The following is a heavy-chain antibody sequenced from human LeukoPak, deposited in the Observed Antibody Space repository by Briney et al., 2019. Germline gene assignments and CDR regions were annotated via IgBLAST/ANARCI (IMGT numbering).Heavy chain of an antibody. Sequence: GESLKISCKGSGYSFTSYRISWVRQMPGKGLEWMGRIDPSDSYTNYSPSFQGHVTISADKSISTAYLQWSSLKASDTAMYYCARLASCSSTGCYAGDFDYWGQGTLVTVSS. D-gene: IGHD2-2*01. V-gene: IGHV5-10-1*01. CDR2: IDPSDSYT. J-gene: IGHJ4*02. CDR1: GYSFTSYR. CDR3: ARLASCSSTGCYAGDFDY.